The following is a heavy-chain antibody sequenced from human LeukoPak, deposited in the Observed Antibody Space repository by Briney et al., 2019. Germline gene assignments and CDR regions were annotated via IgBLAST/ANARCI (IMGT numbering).Heavy chain of an antibody. Sequence: PGGSLRLSCAASGFTFSSYAMSWVRQAPGKGLEWVSAISGSGGSTYYADSVKGRFTISRDNSKNTLYLQMNSLRAEDTAVYYCARGPPYFMITFGGVIGYYYGMDVWGQGTTVTVSS. CDR1: GFTFSSYA. J-gene: IGHJ6*02. CDR3: ARGPPYFMITFGGVIGYYYGMDV. D-gene: IGHD3-16*02. CDR2: ISGSGGST. V-gene: IGHV3-23*01.